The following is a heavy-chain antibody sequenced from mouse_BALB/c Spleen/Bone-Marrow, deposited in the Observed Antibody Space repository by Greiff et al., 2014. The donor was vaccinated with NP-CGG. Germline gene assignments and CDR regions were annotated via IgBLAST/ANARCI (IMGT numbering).Heavy chain of an antibody. D-gene: IGHD2-1*01. V-gene: IGHV14-3*02. Sequence: VQLQQSGAELVKPGASVKVSCTASGFNIKNTYIHWGKQRPEQGLEWIGKIYPANGNTKYDPKFQGKATITADTSSHTAYLQLSSLTSEDTAVYYCARNGNYGAWFAYWGQGTLVTVSA. CDR3: ARNGNYGAWFAY. CDR2: IYPANGNT. J-gene: IGHJ3*01. CDR1: GFNIKNTY.